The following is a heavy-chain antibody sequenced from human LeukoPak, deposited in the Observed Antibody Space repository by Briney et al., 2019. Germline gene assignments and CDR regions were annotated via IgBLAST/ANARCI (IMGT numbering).Heavy chain of an antibody. Sequence: PGASVKVSCKASGYTFTGYYMHWVRQAPGQGLEWMGWINPNSGGTIYAQKFQGRVTMTRDTSISTAYMELSRLRSDDTAVYYCASWSSSWYPQFDYWGQGTLVTVSS. CDR1: GYTFTGYY. J-gene: IGHJ4*02. D-gene: IGHD6-13*01. V-gene: IGHV1-2*02. CDR3: ASWSSSWYPQFDY. CDR2: INPNSGGT.